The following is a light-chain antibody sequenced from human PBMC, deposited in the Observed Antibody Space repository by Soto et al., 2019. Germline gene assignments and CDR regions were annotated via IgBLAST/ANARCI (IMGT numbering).Light chain of an antibody. CDR1: YGISSW. Sequence: DIQMTQSPSFVSASVGDRVTISCRASYGISSWLAWYQQKPGKAPKLLIHAASTLQDGVPSRFSGSGSGTDFTLTISSLQPEDFAVYYCQQTKSFPSSFGQGTRLDIK. V-gene: IGKV1D-12*01. CDR3: QQTKSFPSS. J-gene: IGKJ5*01. CDR2: AAS.